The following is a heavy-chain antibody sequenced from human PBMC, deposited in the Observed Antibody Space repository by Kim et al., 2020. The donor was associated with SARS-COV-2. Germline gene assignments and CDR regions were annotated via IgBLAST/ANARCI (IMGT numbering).Heavy chain of an antibody. D-gene: IGHD1-26*01. CDR1: GFSFNTYG. V-gene: IGHV3-30*18. Sequence: GGSLRLSCAASGFSFNTYGMHWVRQSPGKGLEWVAVISYDGSKKYYVDSVKGRFTISRDNSKNTLYLQMNSLRIEDTAVYYCAKSFSGSYFGYDYWGQGTLVT. CDR3: AKSFSGSYFGYDY. J-gene: IGHJ4*02. CDR2: ISYDGSKK.